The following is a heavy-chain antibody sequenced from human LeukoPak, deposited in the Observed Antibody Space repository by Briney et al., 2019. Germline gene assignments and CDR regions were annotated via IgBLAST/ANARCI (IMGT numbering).Heavy chain of an antibody. CDR2: IYYSGST. D-gene: IGHD5-18*01. J-gene: IGHJ4*02. CDR1: GGSISSGGYY. Sequence: NPSETLSLTCTVSGGSISSGGYYWSWIRQHPGKGLEWIVYIYYSGSTYYNPSLKSRVTISVDTSKNQFSLKLSSVTAADTAVYYCARGAYSYDYYFDYWGQGTLVTVSS. V-gene: IGHV4-31*03. CDR3: ARGAYSYDYYFDY.